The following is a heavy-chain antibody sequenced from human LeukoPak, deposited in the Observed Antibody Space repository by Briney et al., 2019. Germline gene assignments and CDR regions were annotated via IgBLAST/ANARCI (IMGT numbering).Heavy chain of an antibody. V-gene: IGHV1-69*05. J-gene: IGHJ3*02. CDR3: ARGGSLYVGASDI. D-gene: IGHD2-2*02. Sequence: SVKVSCKASGGTFSSYAISWVRQAPGQGLAWMGGIIPIFGTANYAQKFQGRVTITTDESTSTAYMELSSLRSEDTAVYYCARGGSLYVGASDIWGQGTMVTVSS. CDR1: GGTFSSYA. CDR2: IIPIFGTA.